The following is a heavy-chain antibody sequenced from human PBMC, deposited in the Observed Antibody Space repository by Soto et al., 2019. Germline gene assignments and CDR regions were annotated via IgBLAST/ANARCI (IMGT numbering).Heavy chain of an antibody. CDR1: GGSITSGGYS. CDR2: MYHSGNT. V-gene: IGHV4-30-2*01. Sequence: SETLSLTCAVSGGSITSGGYSWGWIRQPPGQGLEWIGYMYHSGNTYYNPSLKGRVTISLDHSRNQFSLRLNSVTAADTAVYYCARSGGAYYDSITYEPYYFDFWGLGTLVTVSS. CDR3: ARSGGAYYDSITYEPYYFDF. J-gene: IGHJ4*02. D-gene: IGHD3-22*01.